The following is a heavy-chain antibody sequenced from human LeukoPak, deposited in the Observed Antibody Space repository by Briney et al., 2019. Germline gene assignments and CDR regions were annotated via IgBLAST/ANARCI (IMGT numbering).Heavy chain of an antibody. V-gene: IGHV3-66*01. CDR3: ASAYRPYGEMRY. Sequence: GESLILSCAASGFTVSSNYMNWVRQAPGKGLEWVSVIYSGGSTYYADSVKGRFTISRDNSKNTLYLQMNSLRAEDTAVYYCASAYRPYGEMRYWGQGTLVTVSS. CDR1: GFTVSSNY. J-gene: IGHJ4*02. CDR2: IYSGGST. D-gene: IGHD4-17*01.